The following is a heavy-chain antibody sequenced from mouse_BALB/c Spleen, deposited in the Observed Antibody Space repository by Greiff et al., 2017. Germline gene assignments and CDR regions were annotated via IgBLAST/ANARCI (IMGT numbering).Heavy chain of an antibody. D-gene: IGHD3-3*01. J-gene: IGHJ2*01. CDR1: GYNFTSYW. CDR2: IYPGSGST. CDR3: ARGGTCDY. Sequence: QVQLQQPGAELVKPGTSVKLSCKASGYNFTSYWINWVKLRPGQGLEWIGDIYPGSGSTNYNEKFKSKATLTVDTSSSTAYMQLSSLASEDSALYYCARGGTCDYWGQGTTLTVSS. V-gene: IGHV1-55*01.